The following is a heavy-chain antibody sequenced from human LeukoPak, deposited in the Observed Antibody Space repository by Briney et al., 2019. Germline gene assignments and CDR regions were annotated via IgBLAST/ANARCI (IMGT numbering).Heavy chain of an antibody. V-gene: IGHV3-53*01. D-gene: IGHD5-18*01. Sequence: GGSLRLSCAASGFTFSSYWMHWVRQAPGKGLEWVSVIYSGGSTYYADSVKGRFTISRDNSKNTLYLQMNSLRAEDTAVYYCARGVGRGYSYGFATWGQGTLVTVSS. CDR1: GFTFSSYW. CDR2: IYSGGST. J-gene: IGHJ4*02. CDR3: ARGVGRGYSYGFAT.